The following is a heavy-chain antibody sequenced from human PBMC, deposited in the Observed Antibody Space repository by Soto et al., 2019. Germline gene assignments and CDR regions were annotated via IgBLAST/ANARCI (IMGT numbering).Heavy chain of an antibody. V-gene: IGHV4-59*01. CDR3: ARYRREAVAGYTLDK. J-gene: IGHJ4*02. Sequence: QVQLQESGPGLVKASETLSLTCTVSGGSISSNYWTWIRQPPGKGLEWIVYVYNSGSTNYNPSLKSRVNISADTSKSQFSLKVNSMTAADTAGYYCARYRREAVAGYTLDKWGQVILVTVSS. D-gene: IGHD6-13*01. CDR2: VYNSGST. CDR1: GGSISSNY.